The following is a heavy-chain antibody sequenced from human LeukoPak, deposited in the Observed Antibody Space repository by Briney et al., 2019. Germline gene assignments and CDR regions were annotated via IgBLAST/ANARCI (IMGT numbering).Heavy chain of an antibody. D-gene: IGHD7-27*01. CDR1: GFTFSSYE. CDR3: AKASELGRGYFDY. Sequence: GGSLRLSCAASGFTFSSYEMNWVRQAPGKGLEWVSVISGSGGSTNYADSVKGRFTMSRDNSQNTLYLQMNSLTAEDTAVYYCAKASELGRGYFDYWGQGTLVTVSS. V-gene: IGHV3-23*01. J-gene: IGHJ4*02. CDR2: ISGSGGST.